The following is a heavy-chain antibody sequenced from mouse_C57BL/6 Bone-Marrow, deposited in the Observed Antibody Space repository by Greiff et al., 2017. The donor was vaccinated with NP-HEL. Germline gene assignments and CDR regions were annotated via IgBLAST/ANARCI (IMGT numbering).Heavy chain of an antibody. D-gene: IGHD1-1*01. J-gene: IGHJ1*03. V-gene: IGHV14-1*01. CDR3: TTGSSPYWYFDV. CDR2: IDPEDGDT. CDR1: GFNIKDYY. Sequence: EVQLQQSGAELVRPGASVKLSCTASGFNIKDYYMHWVKQRPEQGLEWLGRIDPEDGDTEYAPKFQGKATMTADTSSNTAYLQLSSLTSEDTAVYYCTTGSSPYWYFDVWGTGTTVTVSS.